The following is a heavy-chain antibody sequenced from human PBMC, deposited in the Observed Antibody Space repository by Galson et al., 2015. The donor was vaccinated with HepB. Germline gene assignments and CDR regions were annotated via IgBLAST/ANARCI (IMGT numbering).Heavy chain of an antibody. J-gene: IGHJ4*02. CDR1: GFTFSNAW. V-gene: IGHV3-15*01. Sequence: SLRLSCAASGFTFSNAWMSWVRQAPGKGLEWVGRIKSKTDGGTTDYAAPVKGRFTISRDDSKNTLYLQMNSLKTEDTAVYYCTTKYSGSYNRGHRDYWGQGTLVTVSS. D-gene: IGHD1-26*01. CDR3: TTKYSGSYNRGHRDY. CDR2: IKSKTDGGTT.